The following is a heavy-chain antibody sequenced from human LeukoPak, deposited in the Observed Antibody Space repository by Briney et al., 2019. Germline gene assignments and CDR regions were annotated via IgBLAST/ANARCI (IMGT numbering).Heavy chain of an antibody. CDR3: AKDFWSGYYRMYCFDY. CDR2: ISYDGSNK. D-gene: IGHD3-3*01. V-gene: IGHV3-30*18. Sequence: GRSLRLSCAASGFTFSSYGMHWVRQAPGKGLEWVAVISYDGSNKYYADSVKGRFTISRDNSKNTLYLQMNSLRAEDTAVYYCAKDFWSGYYRMYCFDYWGQGTLVTVSS. J-gene: IGHJ4*02. CDR1: GFTFSSYG.